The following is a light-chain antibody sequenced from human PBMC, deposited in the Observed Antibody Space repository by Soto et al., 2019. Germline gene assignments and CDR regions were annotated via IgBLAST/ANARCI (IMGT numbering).Light chain of an antibody. Sequence: NFMLTQPHSVSESPGKTVTISCTGSSGSIASNYVQWYQQRPGSAPTTVIYEDNQRPSGVPDRFSGSLDSSSNSASLTISGLKTEDEADYYCQSYDSSTHVVFGGGTKLTVL. CDR2: EDN. CDR3: QSYDSSTHVV. J-gene: IGLJ2*01. CDR1: SGSIASNY. V-gene: IGLV6-57*02.